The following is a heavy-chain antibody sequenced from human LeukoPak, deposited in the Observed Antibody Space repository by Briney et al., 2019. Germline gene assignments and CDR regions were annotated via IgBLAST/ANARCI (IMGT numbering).Heavy chain of an antibody. Sequence: ASVRVSCKASGYTFTSYDINWVRQATGQGLEWMGWINPNSGGTNYAQKFQGRVTMTRDTSISTAYMELSRLRSGDTAVYYCARAIVGGDCYRYWGQGTLVTVSS. D-gene: IGHD2-21*01. CDR3: ARAIVGGDCYRY. CDR2: INPNSGGT. J-gene: IGHJ4*02. V-gene: IGHV1-2*02. CDR1: GYTFTSYD.